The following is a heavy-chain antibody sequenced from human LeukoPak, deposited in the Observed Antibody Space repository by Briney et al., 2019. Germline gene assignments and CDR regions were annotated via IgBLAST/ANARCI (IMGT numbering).Heavy chain of an antibody. CDR2: IFNSGST. Sequence: SETLSLTCTVSGGSVSIYYWSWIRQPPGKGLEWIGYIFNSGSTNYNPSLQSRVTISADTSKNQFSLKPSSVTAADTAVYYCARIDYGDYYYYYYMDVWGKGTTVTVSS. CDR3: ARIDYGDYYYYYYMDV. D-gene: IGHD4-17*01. CDR1: GGSVSIYY. V-gene: IGHV4-59*02. J-gene: IGHJ6*03.